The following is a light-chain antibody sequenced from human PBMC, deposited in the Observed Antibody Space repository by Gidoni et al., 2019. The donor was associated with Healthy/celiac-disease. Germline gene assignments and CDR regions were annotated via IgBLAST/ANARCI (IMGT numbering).Light chain of an antibody. Sequence: DIVMTQSPDSLAVSLCERATINCKSSQSVLYSSNNKNYLAWYQQKPGQPPKLLIYWASTRESGVPDRFSGSGSGTDFTLTISSLQAEDVAVYYCQQYYSTPLNFGGGTKVEIK. J-gene: IGKJ4*01. CDR2: WAS. V-gene: IGKV4-1*01. CDR1: QSVLYSSNNKNY. CDR3: QQYYSTPLN.